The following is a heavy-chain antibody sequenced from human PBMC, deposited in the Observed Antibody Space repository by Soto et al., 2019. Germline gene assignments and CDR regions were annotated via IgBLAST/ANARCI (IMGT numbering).Heavy chain of an antibody. D-gene: IGHD3-10*01. CDR1: GFTFSSYA. V-gene: IGHV3-30-3*01. Sequence: QVQLVESGGGVVQPGRSLRLSCAASGFTFSSYAMHWVRQAPGKGLEWVAVISYDGSNKYYADSVKGRFTISRDNSKNTLYLQMNSLRAEDTAVYYCERGAWFGDRGGQGTLVTVSS. CDR3: ERGAWFGDR. J-gene: IGHJ4*02. CDR2: ISYDGSNK.